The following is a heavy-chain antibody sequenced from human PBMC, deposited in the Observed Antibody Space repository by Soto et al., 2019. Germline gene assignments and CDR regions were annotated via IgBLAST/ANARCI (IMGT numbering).Heavy chain of an antibody. CDR3: ARARIYYYDSSRPNEGDAFDI. V-gene: IGHV3-48*02. CDR2: ISSSSSTI. J-gene: IGHJ3*02. Sequence: GGSLRLSCAASGFTFSSYSMNWVRQAPGKGLEWVSYISSSSSTIYYADSVKGRFTISRDNAKNSLYLQMNSLRDEDTAVYYCARARIYYYDSSRPNEGDAFDIWGQGTMVTVSS. CDR1: GFTFSSYS. D-gene: IGHD3-22*01.